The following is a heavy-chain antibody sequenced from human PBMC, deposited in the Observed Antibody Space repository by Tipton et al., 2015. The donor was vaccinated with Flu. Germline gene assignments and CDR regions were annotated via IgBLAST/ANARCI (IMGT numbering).Heavy chain of an antibody. J-gene: IGHJ4*02. CDR2: ISGSSSTI. Sequence: SLRLSCAASGFTFSSYAMSWVRQAPGKGLEWVSAISGSSSTIYYADSVKGRFTISRDNAKNSLYLQMNSLRAEDTAVYYCARVPTHGPSWGQGTLVTVSS. V-gene: IGHV3-48*04. D-gene: IGHD2-15*01. CDR1: GFTFSSYA. CDR3: ARVPTHGPS.